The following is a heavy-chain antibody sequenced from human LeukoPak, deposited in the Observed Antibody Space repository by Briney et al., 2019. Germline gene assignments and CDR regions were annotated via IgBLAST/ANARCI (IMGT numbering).Heavy chain of an antibody. CDR3: ARLIRGYCSSTSCSSDY. V-gene: IGHV4-59*12. D-gene: IGHD2-2*01. J-gene: IGHJ4*02. Sequence: SETLSLTCTVSGGSISSYYWSWIRQPPGKGLEWIGYIYYSGSTNYNPSLKSRVTISVDTSKNQFSLKLSSVTAADTAVYYCARLIRGYCSSTSCSSDYWGQGTLVAVSS. CDR1: GGSISSYY. CDR2: IYYSGST.